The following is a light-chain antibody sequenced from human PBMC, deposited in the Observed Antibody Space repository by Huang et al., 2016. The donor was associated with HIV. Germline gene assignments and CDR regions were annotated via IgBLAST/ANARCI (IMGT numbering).Light chain of an antibody. CDR2: GAS. CDR3: QRYNGWPPYT. J-gene: IGKJ2*01. V-gene: IGKV3-15*01. Sequence: EIVMTQSPVTLSVSPGERATLSCRASQNIDSNLAWYQQKSGQAPRRLIYGASTRAIGIPARFSGSGSGTEFTLTISRLQSEDFVVYYCQRYNGWPPYTFGQGTKLEIK. CDR1: QNIDSN.